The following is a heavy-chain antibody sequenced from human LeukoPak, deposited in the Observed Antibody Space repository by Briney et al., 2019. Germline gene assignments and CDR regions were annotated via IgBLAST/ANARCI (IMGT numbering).Heavy chain of an antibody. D-gene: IGHD3-3*01. Sequence: PGGSLRLSCAASGFTFSSYAIHWVRQAPGQGLEWMGWINPSSGGTNYAQKFQGRVTMTRDTSINTAYMELSRLRSDDTAVYYCARENVEMSTIFAYWGQGTLVTVSS. J-gene: IGHJ4*02. CDR2: INPSSGGT. V-gene: IGHV1-2*02. CDR1: GFTFSSYA. CDR3: ARENVEMSTIFAY.